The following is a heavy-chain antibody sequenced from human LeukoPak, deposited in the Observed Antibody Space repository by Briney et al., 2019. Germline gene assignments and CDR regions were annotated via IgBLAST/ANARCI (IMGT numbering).Heavy chain of an antibody. D-gene: IGHD6-13*01. CDR1: GYTLTELS. CDR2: FDPEDGET. J-gene: IGHJ5*02. Sequence: ASVKFSCKVSGYTLTELSMHWVRQAPGKGLEWMGGFDPEDGETIYAQKFQGRVTMTEDTSTDTAYMELSSLRSEDTAVYYCATDTPYSSSWYPWGQGTLVTVSS. CDR3: ATDTPYSSSWYP. V-gene: IGHV1-24*01.